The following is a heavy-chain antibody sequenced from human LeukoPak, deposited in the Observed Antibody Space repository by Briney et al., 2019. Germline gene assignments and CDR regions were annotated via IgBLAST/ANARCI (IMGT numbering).Heavy chain of an antibody. CDR1: GFTFTNNF. CDR2: ISGSGGST. CDR3: AKDSGYEHYFDY. D-gene: IGHD5-12*01. J-gene: IGHJ4*02. Sequence: GGSLRLSCAASGFTFTNNFMSWVRQAPGKGLEWVSAISGSGGSTYYADSVKGRFTISRDNSKNTLYLQMNSLRAEDTAVYYCAKDSGYEHYFDYWGQGTLVTVSS. V-gene: IGHV3-23*01.